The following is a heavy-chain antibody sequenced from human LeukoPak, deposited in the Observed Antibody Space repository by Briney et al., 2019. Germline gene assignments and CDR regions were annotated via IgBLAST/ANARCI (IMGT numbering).Heavy chain of an antibody. Sequence: SQTLSLTCTVSGASFFIADYYWSWIRQPPGKGLEWIAYIHYSGTTYYNPSLKSRVDISIDTSKNQFSLKLSSVTAADTAVYYCARYSASARWFDPWGQGTLVTVSS. CDR3: ARYSASARWFDP. CDR2: IHYSGTT. V-gene: IGHV4-30-4*01. CDR1: GASFFIADYY. J-gene: IGHJ5*02. D-gene: IGHD6-13*01.